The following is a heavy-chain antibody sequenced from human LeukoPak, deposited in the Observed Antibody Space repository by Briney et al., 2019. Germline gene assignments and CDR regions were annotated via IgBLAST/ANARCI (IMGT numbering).Heavy chain of an antibody. CDR2: IYYSGST. J-gene: IGHJ6*02. Sequence: PSETLSLTCTVSGGSISSSCYYWGWIRQPPGKGLEWIGSIYYSGSTYYNPSLKSRVTISVDTSKNQFSLKLSSVTAADTAVYYCARDRTKYYDFLTRNYHYYYGMDVWGQGTTVTVSS. CDR3: ARDRTKYYDFLTRNYHYYYGMDV. CDR1: GGSISSSCYY. D-gene: IGHD3-3*01. V-gene: IGHV4-39*07.